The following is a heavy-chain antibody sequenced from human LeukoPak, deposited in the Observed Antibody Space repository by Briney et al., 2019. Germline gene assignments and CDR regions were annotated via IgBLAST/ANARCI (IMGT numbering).Heavy chain of an antibody. CDR3: VRRNYGDSDDVFDI. J-gene: IGHJ3*02. Sequence: SPSETLSLTCAVYGGSFSFYYWSWIRQPPGKGLEWIAEISHSGSSNYNPSLKSRVTISVDTSKNQFSLKLSSVTAADTAVYYCVRRNYGDSDDVFDIWGQGTMVTVSS. V-gene: IGHV4-34*01. CDR1: GGSFSFYY. CDR2: ISHSGSS. D-gene: IGHD4-17*01.